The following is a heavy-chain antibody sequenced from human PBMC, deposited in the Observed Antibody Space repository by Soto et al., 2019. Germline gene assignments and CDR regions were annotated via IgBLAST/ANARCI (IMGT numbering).Heavy chain of an antibody. CDR1: GFTFSDYY. J-gene: IGHJ6*03. D-gene: IGHD4-4*01. CDR2: ISSSGSTI. V-gene: IGHV3-11*01. CDR3: ARGDDYSPRGYYYYYYMDV. Sequence: GGSLRLSCAASGFTFSDYYMSWIRQAPGKGLEWVSYISSSGSTIYYADSVKGRFTISRDNAKNSLYLQMNSLRAEDTAVYYCARGDDYSPRGYYYYYYMDVWGKGTTVTVSS.